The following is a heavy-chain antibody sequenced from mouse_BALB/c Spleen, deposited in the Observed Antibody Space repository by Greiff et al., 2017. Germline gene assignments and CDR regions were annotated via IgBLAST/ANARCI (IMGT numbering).Heavy chain of an antibody. J-gene: IGHJ1*01. D-gene: IGHD1-1*01. CDR3: TRAPPYSGSGYWYFDV. CDR2: IYPGNSDT. Sequence: VQLQQSGTVLARPGASVKMSCKASGYTFTSYWMHWVKQRPGQGLEWIGAIYPGNSDTSYTQKFKGKAKLTAVTSTSTAYLELSSLTNEDSAVYYCTRAPPYSGSGYWYFDVWGAGTTVTVSS. V-gene: IGHV1-5*01. CDR1: GYTFTSYW.